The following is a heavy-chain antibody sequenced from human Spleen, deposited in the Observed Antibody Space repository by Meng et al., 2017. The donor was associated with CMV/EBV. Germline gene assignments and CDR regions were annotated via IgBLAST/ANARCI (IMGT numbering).Heavy chain of an antibody. J-gene: IGHJ5*02. CDR1: EFTVTNNY. Sequence: GESLKISCAASEFTVTNNYMTWVRQAPGKGLEWVSVIYSGGSTYYADSVKGRSTISRDSSKNTLYLQMNSLRTEDTAVYYCARRRKKCSGGTCYLSDWLDPWGQGALVTVSS. D-gene: IGHD2-15*01. V-gene: IGHV3-53*01. CDR2: IYSGGST. CDR3: ARRRKKCSGGTCYLSDWLDP.